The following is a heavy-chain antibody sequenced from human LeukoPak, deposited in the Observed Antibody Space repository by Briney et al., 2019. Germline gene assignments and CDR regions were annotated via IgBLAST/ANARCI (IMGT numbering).Heavy chain of an antibody. V-gene: IGHV3-7*03. CDR3: ATYTQHFGAPGGADY. Sequence: SGGSLRLSCVVSRLAFSGYWMRWVRQAPGKGLEWVAAINKDGSEKRYVDSVEGRFTISRDNARNSVYLQMTSLGAEDTAVYYCATYTQHFGAPGGADYWGLGALVTVSS. CDR2: INKDGSEK. D-gene: IGHD2-8*02. J-gene: IGHJ4*02. CDR1: RLAFSGYW.